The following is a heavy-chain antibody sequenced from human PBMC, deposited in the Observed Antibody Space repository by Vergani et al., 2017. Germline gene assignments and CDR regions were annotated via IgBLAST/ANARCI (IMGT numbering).Heavy chain of an antibody. Sequence: EVQLLESGGGLVQPGGSLSLSCAASGFTFSSYAMSWVRQAPGKGLRWVSAISGSGGSPYYADSVKGRFTISRDNSKNTLYLQMNSLRAEDTAVYYCAKDVTGGRVDDAFDIWGQGTMVTVSS. CDR1: GFTFSSYA. D-gene: IGHD1-14*01. J-gene: IGHJ3*02. CDR3: AKDVTGGRVDDAFDI. CDR2: ISGSGGSP. V-gene: IGHV3-23*01.